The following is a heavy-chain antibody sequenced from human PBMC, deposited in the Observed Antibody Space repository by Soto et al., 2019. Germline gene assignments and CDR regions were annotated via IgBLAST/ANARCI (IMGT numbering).Heavy chain of an antibody. CDR2: IYYSGST. CDR3: ARRTLAGGYCTTGVCYEGWFDP. V-gene: IGHV4-39*01. D-gene: IGHD2-8*01. J-gene: IGHJ5*02. Sequence: QLQLQESGPGLVKPSETLSLTCTVSGGSISSSSYYWGWIRQPPGKGLEWMGSIYYSGSTYYTPSLRCRVTISVDTSKEQFPLKLCSVPAGDTAVYYCARRTLAGGYCTTGVCYEGWFDPWGQGTLVTVSS. CDR1: GGSISSSSYY.